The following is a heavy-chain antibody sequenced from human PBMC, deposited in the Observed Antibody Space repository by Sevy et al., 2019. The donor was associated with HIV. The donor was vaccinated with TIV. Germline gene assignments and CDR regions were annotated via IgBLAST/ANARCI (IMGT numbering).Heavy chain of an antibody. J-gene: IGHJ6*02. V-gene: IGHV3-7*03. Sequence: GGSLRLSCAASGFTFSDYAMHWVRQAPGKGLEWVANIKLDGSEKYYVDSVKGRFTISRDNAKNSLYLQMNSLRAEDTAVYYCARDCSSSSCLWGMDVWGQGTTVTVSS. CDR1: GFTFSDYA. D-gene: IGHD2-2*01. CDR3: ARDCSSSSCLWGMDV. CDR2: IKLDGSEK.